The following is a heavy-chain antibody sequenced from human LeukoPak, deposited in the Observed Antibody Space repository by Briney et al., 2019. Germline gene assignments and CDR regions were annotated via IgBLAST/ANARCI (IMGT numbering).Heavy chain of an antibody. J-gene: IGHJ6*03. CDR3: ATDFVSGDFWCGYYHYYYYYMDV. Sequence: GGSLRLSCAASGFTFSSYSMNWVRQAPGKGLEWVSSISSSSSYIYYADSVKGRFTISRDNAKNSLYLQMNSLRAEDTAVYYCATDFVSGDFWCGYYHYYYYYMDVWGKGTTVTVSS. D-gene: IGHD3-3*01. CDR2: ISSSSSYI. V-gene: IGHV3-21*01. CDR1: GFTFSSYS.